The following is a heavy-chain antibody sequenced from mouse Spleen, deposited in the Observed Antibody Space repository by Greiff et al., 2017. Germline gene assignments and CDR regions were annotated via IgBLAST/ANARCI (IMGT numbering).Heavy chain of an antibody. CDR2: IYPRSGNT. Sequence: QVQLKESGAELARPGASVKLSCKASGYTFTNYGISWVKQRTGQGLEWIGEIYPRSGNTYYNEKFKGKATLTADKSSSTAYMELRSLTSEDSAVYFCARGGVRDYYAMDYWGQGTSVTVSS. CDR1: GYTFTNYG. V-gene: IGHV1-81*01. D-gene: IGHD2-14*01. CDR3: ARGGVRDYYAMDY. J-gene: IGHJ4*01.